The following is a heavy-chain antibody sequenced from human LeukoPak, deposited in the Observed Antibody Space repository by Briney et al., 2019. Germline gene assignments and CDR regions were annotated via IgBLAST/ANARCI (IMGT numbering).Heavy chain of an antibody. CDR1: GYTFTGYY. CDR3: ARDRAPAVASYYYYMDV. Sequence: ASVKVSCKASGYTFTGYYMHWVRQAPGQGLEWMGWINPNSGGTNYAQKFQGRVTMTRDTSISTAYMELSRLRSDDTAVYYCARDRAPAVASYYYYMDVWGKGTTVTVSS. CDR2: INPNSGGT. J-gene: IGHJ6*03. D-gene: IGHD2-2*01. V-gene: IGHV1-2*02.